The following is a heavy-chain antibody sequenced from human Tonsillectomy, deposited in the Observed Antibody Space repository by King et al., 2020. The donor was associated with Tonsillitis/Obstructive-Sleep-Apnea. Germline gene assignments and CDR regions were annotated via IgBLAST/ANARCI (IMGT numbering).Heavy chain of an antibody. CDR1: GFTFSDHY. J-gene: IGHJ6*03. V-gene: IGHV3-72*01. CDR3: AKSTNYYMDV. D-gene: IGHD1-26*01. CDR2: TRNKANSYST. Sequence: VQLVESGGDLVQPGGSLRLSCAASGFTFSDHYMDWVRQAPGKGLEWGGRTRNKANSYSTEYAASVKGRFTISRDDSKNSLHLQMNSLKTEDTAVYYCAKSTNYYMDVWGKGTTVTVSS.